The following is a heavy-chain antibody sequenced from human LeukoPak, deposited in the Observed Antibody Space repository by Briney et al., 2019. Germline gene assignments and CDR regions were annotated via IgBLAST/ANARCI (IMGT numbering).Heavy chain of an antibody. D-gene: IGHD3-22*01. J-gene: IGHJ4*02. Sequence: GGSLGLSCAASGFTFSSYAMSWVRQAPGKGLEWVSAISGSGGSTYYADSVKGRFTISRDNSKNALYLQMNSLRAEDTAVYYCAKGAGVVVITAVCFDYWGQGTLVTVSS. CDR2: ISGSGGST. CDR3: AKGAGVVVITAVCFDY. V-gene: IGHV3-23*01. CDR1: GFTFSSYA.